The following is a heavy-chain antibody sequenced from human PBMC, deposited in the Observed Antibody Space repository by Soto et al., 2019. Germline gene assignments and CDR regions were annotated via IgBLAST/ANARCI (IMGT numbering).Heavy chain of an antibody. CDR2: IYYSGST. CDR1: GGSISSSSYY. J-gene: IGHJ5*02. D-gene: IGHD3-3*01. Sequence: PSETLSLTCTVSGGSISSSSYYWGWIRQPPGKGLEWIGSIYYSGSTYYNPSLKSRVTISVDTSKNQFSLKLSSVTAADTAVYYCATIRFLEWLLSWPCWFDPWGQGTLVTVSS. V-gene: IGHV4-39*01. CDR3: ATIRFLEWLLSWPCWFDP.